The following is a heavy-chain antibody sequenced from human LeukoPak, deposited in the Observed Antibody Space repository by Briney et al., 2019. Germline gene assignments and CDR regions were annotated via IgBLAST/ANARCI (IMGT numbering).Heavy chain of an antibody. CDR2: INPNNGAT. V-gene: IGHV1-2*06. CDR3: TRETGSYHGNDY. CDR1: GYTFTGYY. D-gene: IGHD1-26*01. J-gene: IGHJ4*02. Sequence: ASVKVSCKASGYTFTGYYMHWVRQAPGQGLEWMGRINPNNGATNYAQKLQGRVTITGDTSISTAYMELSSLRSDDTAVYYCTRETGSYHGNDYWGQGTLVTVSS.